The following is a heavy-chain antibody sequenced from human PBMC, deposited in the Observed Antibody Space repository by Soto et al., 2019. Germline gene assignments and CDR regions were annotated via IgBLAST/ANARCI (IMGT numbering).Heavy chain of an antibody. CDR3: ARDSGSGSYSYNYFDP. D-gene: IGHD3-10*01. Sequence: PSETLSLTCTVSGGYISSYYWSWIREPPGKGLEWIGYIYYSGITKYSPSLKSRVTISVDTSKNQFSLKLSSVTAADTAVYYCARDSGSGSYSYNYFDPWGQGTLVTVS. J-gene: IGHJ5*02. CDR2: IYYSGIT. CDR1: GGYISSYY. V-gene: IGHV4-59*01.